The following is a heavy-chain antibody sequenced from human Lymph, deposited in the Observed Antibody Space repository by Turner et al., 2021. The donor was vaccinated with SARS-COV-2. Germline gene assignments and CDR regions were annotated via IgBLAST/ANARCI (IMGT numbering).Heavy chain of an antibody. CDR1: GGSISSYY. V-gene: IGHV4-4*07. CDR2: IYTSGST. CDR3: ARVLKIPRELLWFGEPEGDNWFDP. J-gene: IGHJ5*02. D-gene: IGHD3-10*01. Sequence: QVQLQESGPGLVKPSETLSLTCTVPGGSISSYYWSWIRQPAGKGLEWIGRIYTSGSTNYHPSLKSRVTMSVDTSKNQFSLKLGSVTAADTAVYYCARVLKIPRELLWFGEPEGDNWFDPWGQGTLVTVSS.